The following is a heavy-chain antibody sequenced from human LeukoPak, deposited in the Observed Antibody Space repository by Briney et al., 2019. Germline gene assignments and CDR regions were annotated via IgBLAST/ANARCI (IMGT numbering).Heavy chain of an antibody. V-gene: IGHV3-30*02. J-gene: IGHJ4*02. Sequence: PGGSLRLSCAASGFTFSTYSVHWVRQAPGKGLEWVAFIRYDGSNKYYADSVKGRFTISRDNSKNTLYLQMNSLRAEDTAVYYCAKDKYLYCSSTSCSNLIDYWGQGTLVTVSS. D-gene: IGHD2-2*01. CDR1: GFTFSTYS. CDR3: AKDKYLYCSSTSCSNLIDY. CDR2: IRYDGSNK.